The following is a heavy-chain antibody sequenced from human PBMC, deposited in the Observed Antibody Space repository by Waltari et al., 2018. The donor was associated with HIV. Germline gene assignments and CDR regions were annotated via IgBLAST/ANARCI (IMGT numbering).Heavy chain of an antibody. Sequence: EVRPVQSGPVIRRPGDSLKIAWKTSGYTFTCCWLGWVGQTAGRGLEWIGVIYPHSGRVQYNPSFHGRGGISTDWSTRTAYLEWRSLTALDTGVYYCARRPDYGGDWFGSWGQGTLVSVSS. D-gene: IGHD3-10*01. V-gene: IGHV5-51*03. CDR1: GYTFTCCW. J-gene: IGHJ5*01. CDR3: ARRPDYGGDWFGS. CDR2: IYPHSGRV.